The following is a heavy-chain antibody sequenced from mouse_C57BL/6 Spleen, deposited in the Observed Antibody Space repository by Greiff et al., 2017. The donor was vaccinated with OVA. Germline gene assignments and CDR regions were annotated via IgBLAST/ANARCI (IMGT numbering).Heavy chain of an antibody. CDR2: IYPGGGYT. J-gene: IGHJ4*01. Sequence: QVQLQQSGAELVRPGTSVKMSCKASGYTFTNYWIGWAKQRPGHGLEWIGDIYPGGGYTNYNEKFKGKATLTADKSSSTAYMQFSSLTSEDSAIYYGARTGRGVDYAMDYWGQGTSVTVSS. CDR1: GYTFTNYW. CDR3: ARTGRGVDYAMDY. D-gene: IGHD1-1*01. V-gene: IGHV1-63*01.